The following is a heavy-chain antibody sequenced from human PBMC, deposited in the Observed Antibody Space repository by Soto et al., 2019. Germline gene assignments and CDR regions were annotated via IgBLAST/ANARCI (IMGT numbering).Heavy chain of an antibody. CDR2: INTYNGNT. CDR1: GYSFTRYG. J-gene: IGHJ6*02. Sequence: ASVKVSCKASGYSFTRYGIAWARQAPGQGLEWMGWINTYNGNTNYEQNLKGRVTLTTDTSTSTANMELTSLRSNVTAIYYCAMVDVYVTPSPQDVWGQGTTVTVSS. CDR3: AMVDVYVTPSPQDV. D-gene: IGHD3-16*01. V-gene: IGHV1-18*01.